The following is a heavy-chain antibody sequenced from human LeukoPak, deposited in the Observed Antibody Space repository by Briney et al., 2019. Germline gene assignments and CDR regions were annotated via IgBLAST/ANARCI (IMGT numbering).Heavy chain of an antibody. V-gene: IGHV4-59*12. D-gene: IGHD3-10*01. CDR1: GGSISSYY. CDR2: IYYSGST. J-gene: IGHJ4*02. Sequence: SETLSLTCTVSGGSISSYYWSWIRQPPGKGLEWIGYIYYSGSTYYNPSLKSRVTISVDTSKNQFSLKLSSVTAADTAVYYCARSPITMVRGVTSHYFDYWGQGTLVTVSS. CDR3: ARSPITMVRGVTSHYFDY.